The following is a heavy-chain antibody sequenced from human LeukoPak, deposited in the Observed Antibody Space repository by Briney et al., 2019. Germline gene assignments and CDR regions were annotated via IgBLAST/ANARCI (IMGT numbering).Heavy chain of an antibody. J-gene: IGHJ4*02. V-gene: IGHV1-69*05. CDR3: ATGTPTTSHY. D-gene: IGHD4-17*01. CDR1: GGTFSAFS. Sequence: SVKVSCKPSGGTFSAFSFSWVRRAPGQGLEWMGRIIPIFRTSSYAHKFQGRLTIITDDSTGTAYMELSSLGSEDTAVYYCATGTPTTSHYWGQGTLVTVSS. CDR2: IIPIFRTS.